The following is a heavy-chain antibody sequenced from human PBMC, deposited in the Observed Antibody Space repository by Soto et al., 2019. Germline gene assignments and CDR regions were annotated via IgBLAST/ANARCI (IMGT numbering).Heavy chain of an antibody. CDR2: ISGSGGST. CDR3: AKGLDFWSGYYQDY. Sequence: GGSLRLSCAASGFTFSSYAMSWVRQAPGKGLEWVSAISGSGGSTYYADSVKGRFTISRDNSKNTLYLQMNSLRAEDTGVYYCAKGLDFWSGYYQDYWGQGTLVTVSS. CDR1: GFTFSSYA. V-gene: IGHV3-23*01. D-gene: IGHD3-3*01. J-gene: IGHJ4*02.